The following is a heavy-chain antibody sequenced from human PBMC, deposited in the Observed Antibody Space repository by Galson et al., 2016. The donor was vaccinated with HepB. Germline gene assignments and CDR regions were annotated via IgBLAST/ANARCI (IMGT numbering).Heavy chain of an antibody. CDR1: GFTFNSFA. Sequence: SLRLSCAASGFTFNSFAMSWVRQAPGKGLEWVSTITGSGHWISYAEAVKGRFITSRDNSKSTLYLQLNNLRADDTAIYYCARDGGFCSDATCYYRKHWGQGTLVTVSS. CDR3: ARDGGFCSDATCYYRKH. D-gene: IGHD2-15*01. V-gene: IGHV3-23*01. CDR2: ITGSGHWI. J-gene: IGHJ4*02.